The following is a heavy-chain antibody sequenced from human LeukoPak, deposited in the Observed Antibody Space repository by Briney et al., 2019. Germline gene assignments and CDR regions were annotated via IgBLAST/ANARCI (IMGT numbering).Heavy chain of an antibody. CDR1: GFTFSSYS. CDR3: ARDLWDILTLDYYYGVDV. CDR2: ISSSSSYI. D-gene: IGHD3-9*01. V-gene: IGHV3-21*01. Sequence: GGSLRLPCAASGFTFSSYSMNWVRQAPGKGLEWVSSISSSSSYIYYADSVKGRFTISRDNAKNSLYLQMNSLRAEDTAVYYCARDLWDILTLDYYYGVDVWGQGTTVTVSS. J-gene: IGHJ6*02.